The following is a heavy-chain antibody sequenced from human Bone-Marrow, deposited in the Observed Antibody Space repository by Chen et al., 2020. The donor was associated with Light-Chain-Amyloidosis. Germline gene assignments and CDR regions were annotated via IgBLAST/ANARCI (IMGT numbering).Heavy chain of an antibody. CDR3: TRKGGYFDF. CDR1: GFNFSSFG. CDR2: VSGSTVST. J-gene: IGHJ4*02. V-gene: IGHV3-23*04. D-gene: IGHD3-10*01. Sequence: EVQLVESGGGLVQPGGSLRLSWATPGFNFSSFGMSWVRQAPGKGLEWVSTVSGSTVSTYYAGAVKGRFIISRDNSKSTLYLQMNSLRAGDTAVYFCTRKGGYFDFWGQGSLVTVSS.